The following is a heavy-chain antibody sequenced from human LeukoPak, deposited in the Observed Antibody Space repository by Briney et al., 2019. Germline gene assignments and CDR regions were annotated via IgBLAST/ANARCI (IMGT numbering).Heavy chain of an antibody. D-gene: IGHD3-10*01. CDR2: IGTAGDT. CDR1: GFTFSSYD. Sequence: GGSLRLSCAASGFTFSSYDMHWVRQATGKGLEWVSAIGTAGDTYYPGSVKGRFTISRENAKNSLYLQMNSLRAGDTAVYYCARARAYGSGSYSGAFDIWGQGAMVTVSS. CDR3: ARARAYGSGSYSGAFDI. V-gene: IGHV3-13*01. J-gene: IGHJ3*02.